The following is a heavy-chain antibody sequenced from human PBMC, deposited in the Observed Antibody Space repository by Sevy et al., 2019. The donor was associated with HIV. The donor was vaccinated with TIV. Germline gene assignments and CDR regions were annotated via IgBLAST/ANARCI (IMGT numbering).Heavy chain of an antibody. V-gene: IGHV1-2*02. CDR1: GYTFTGYY. J-gene: IGHJ5*02. CDR2: INPNSGGT. Sequence: ASVKVSCKASGYTFTGYYMHWVRQAPGQGLEWLGWINPNSGGTNYAQKFQGRVTMTMNTSISTAYMELSRLESDDTAVYYCARVTLSGIVVVPAATRCSWFDPWGQGTLVTVSS. D-gene: IGHD2-2*01. CDR3: ARVTLSGIVVVPAATRCSWFDP.